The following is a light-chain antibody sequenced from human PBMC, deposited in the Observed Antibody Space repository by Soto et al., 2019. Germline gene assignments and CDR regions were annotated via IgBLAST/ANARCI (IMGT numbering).Light chain of an antibody. Sequence: NFMLTQPHSVSESPGKTVTISCTRSSGSIASNYVQWYQQRPGSAPTPVIYEDNQRPPGVPDRFSGSIDSSSNSASLNISGLKTDDEADYYCQSYHSGNVVFGGGTKLTVL. J-gene: IGLJ2*01. CDR3: QSYHSGNVV. V-gene: IGLV6-57*04. CDR2: EDN. CDR1: SGSIASNY.